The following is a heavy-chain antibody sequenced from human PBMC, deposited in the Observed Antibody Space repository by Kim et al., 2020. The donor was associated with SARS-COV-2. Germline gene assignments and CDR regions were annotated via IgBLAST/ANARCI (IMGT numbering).Heavy chain of an antibody. V-gene: IGHV3-7*01. CDR3: ATTRATDY. J-gene: IGHJ4*02. Sequence: GSEKYYVESVKGRFTISRDNAKNSLYLQMNSLRVEDTAVYYCATTRATDYWGQGTLVTVSS. D-gene: IGHD1-26*01. CDR2: GSEK.